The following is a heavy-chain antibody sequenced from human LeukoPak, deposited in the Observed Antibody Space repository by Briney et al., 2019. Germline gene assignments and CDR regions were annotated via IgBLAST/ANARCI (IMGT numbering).Heavy chain of an antibody. J-gene: IGHJ4*02. D-gene: IGHD5-18*01. Sequence: GGSLRLSCTASRFTFGDYAMSWVSQAPGKGLEWVGFIRSKAYGGTTEYAASVKGRFTISRDDSKSIAYLQMNSLKTEDTAVYYCTRDRTGYSYGYGSTSAFDYWGQGTLVTVSS. CDR3: TRDRTGYSYGYGSTSAFDY. CDR2: IRSKAYGGTT. CDR1: RFTFGDYA. V-gene: IGHV3-49*04.